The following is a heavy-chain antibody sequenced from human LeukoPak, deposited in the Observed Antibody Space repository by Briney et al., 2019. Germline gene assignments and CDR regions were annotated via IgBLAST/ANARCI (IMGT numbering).Heavy chain of an antibody. CDR1: GFTFSNYA. CDR3: ASSYFDNSLHAYDI. D-gene: IGHD3-22*01. V-gene: IGHV3-21*01. Sequence: GGSLRLSCAASGFTFSNYAMNWVRQAPGKGLEWVSSISSSSSYIYYADSVKGRFTISRDNAKNSLYLQMNSLRAEDTAVYFCASSYFDNSLHAYDIWGQGTMVTVSS. J-gene: IGHJ3*02. CDR2: ISSSSSYI.